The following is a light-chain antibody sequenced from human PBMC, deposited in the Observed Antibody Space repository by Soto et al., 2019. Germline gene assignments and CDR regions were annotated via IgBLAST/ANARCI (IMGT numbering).Light chain of an antibody. CDR1: QSVSSSY. V-gene: IGKV3-20*01. J-gene: IGKJ1*01. Sequence: IVLTQSPGTLSLSPGERATLSCRASQSVSSSYLAWYQQKPGQAPSLLIYGASSRETGIPDRFSGSGSGTDFTLTISRLEPEDFAVYYCQQYGSSPQTFGQGTKVDI. CDR2: GAS. CDR3: QQYGSSPQT.